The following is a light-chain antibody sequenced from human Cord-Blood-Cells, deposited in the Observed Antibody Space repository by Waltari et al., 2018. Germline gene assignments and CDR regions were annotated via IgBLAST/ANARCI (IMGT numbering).Light chain of an antibody. J-gene: IGKJ2*03. CDR2: GAS. CDR1: QSVSSSY. Sequence: EIVLTQSPGTLSLSPGERATLSSRASQSVSSSYLAWYQQKPGQAPRLLIYGASSRATGIPDRFSGSVSGTDFTLTISRLEPEDFAVYYCQQYGSSPSFGQGTKLEIK. CDR3: QQYGSSPS. V-gene: IGKV3-20*01.